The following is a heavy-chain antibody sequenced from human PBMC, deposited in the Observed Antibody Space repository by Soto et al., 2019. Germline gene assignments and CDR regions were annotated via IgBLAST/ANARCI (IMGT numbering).Heavy chain of an antibody. V-gene: IGHV3-15*07. CDR1: GFTFSSAW. CDR2: IKSKTDGGTT. D-gene: IGHD3-10*01. CDR3: CTGVRMVRSGALAY. J-gene: IGHJ4*02. Sequence: EVRLMESGGGLVKPGGSLRVSCAASGFTFSSAWMFWVRQAPGKGPEWVGRIKSKTDGGTTDYTTRVKDRFTISREDSKNTLYLEMSSLDIEDTAVYYCCTGVRMVRSGALAYWGQGVLVTVSS.